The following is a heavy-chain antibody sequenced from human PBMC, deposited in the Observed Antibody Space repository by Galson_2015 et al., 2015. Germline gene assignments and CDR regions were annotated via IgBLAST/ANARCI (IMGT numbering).Heavy chain of an antibody. CDR1: GYTFTSYG. D-gene: IGHD2-15*01. V-gene: IGHV1-18*01. CDR3: ARDPIGYCSGGSCLYYFDY. J-gene: IGHJ4*02. Sequence: SVKVSCKASGYTFTSYGISWVRQAPGQGLEWMGWISAYNGNTNYAQKLQGRVTMTTDTSTSTAYMELRSLRSDDTAVYYCARDPIGYCSGGSCLYYFDYWGQGTLVTVSS. CDR2: ISAYNGNT.